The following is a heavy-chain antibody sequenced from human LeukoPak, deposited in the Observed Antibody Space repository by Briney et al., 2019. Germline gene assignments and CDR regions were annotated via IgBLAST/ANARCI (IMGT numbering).Heavy chain of an antibody. J-gene: IGHJ6*03. CDR3: AKDSGAGYYYYYYMDV. CDR1: GFTFDDYA. Sequence: GGSLRLSCAASGFTFDDYAMHWVRQAPGKGLEWVSGISWNSGSIGYADSVKGRFTISRDNAKNSLYLQMNSLRVEDTALYYCAKDSGAGYYYYYYMDVWGKGTTVTVSS. D-gene: IGHD1-26*01. CDR2: ISWNSGSI. V-gene: IGHV3-9*01.